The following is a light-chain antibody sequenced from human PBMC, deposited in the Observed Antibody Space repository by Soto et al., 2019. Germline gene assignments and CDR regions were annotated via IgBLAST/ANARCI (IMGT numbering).Light chain of an antibody. CDR3: QQFKSSTWT. CDR2: DAS. V-gene: IGKV1-5*01. CDR1: QSIERY. J-gene: IGKJ1*01. Sequence: DIQMTQSHSTLSASVGDRVSITCRASQSIERYLAWYQQKPGKAPNLLIYDASSLERGVPSRFSGRGSGTEFTLTISSLQPDDFATYYCQQFKSSTWTFGQGTKVEIK.